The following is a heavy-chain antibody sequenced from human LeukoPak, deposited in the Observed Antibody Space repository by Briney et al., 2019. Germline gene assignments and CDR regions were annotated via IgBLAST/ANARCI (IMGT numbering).Heavy chain of an antibody. CDR1: GGSINSHY. V-gene: IGHV4-59*08. D-gene: IGHD6-19*01. J-gene: IGHJ4*02. CDR3: VRRDTGWNYFDY. CDR2: IYYTGKN. Sequence: SETLSLTCAVSGGSINSHYWGWIRQPPGKGLQWIGDIYYTGKNNYNPSLKSRVTISLDTSKDHLSLNLTSVLAADTAIYYCVRRDTGWNYFDYWGQGILVTISS.